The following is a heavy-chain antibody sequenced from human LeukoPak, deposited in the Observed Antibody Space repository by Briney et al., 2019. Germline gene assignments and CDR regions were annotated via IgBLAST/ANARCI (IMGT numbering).Heavy chain of an antibody. CDR2: INPSGGST. CDR1: QYTFTSYY. V-gene: IGHV1-46*01. Sequence: ASVKVSCKASQYTFTSYYMHWVRQAPGQGLEWMGIINPSGGSTSYAQKFQGRVTMTRDTSTSTAYMELRSLRSDDTAVYYCARGRGYDFWSGYYCDYWGQGTLVTVSS. D-gene: IGHD3-3*01. J-gene: IGHJ4*02. CDR3: ARGRGYDFWSGYYCDY.